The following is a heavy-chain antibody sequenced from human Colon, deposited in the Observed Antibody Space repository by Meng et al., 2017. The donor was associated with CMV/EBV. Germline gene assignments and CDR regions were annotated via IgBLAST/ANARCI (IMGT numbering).Heavy chain of an antibody. CDR1: PFNVVNTY. CDR3: ARVGADTALAFDR. CDR2: LQTAGST. V-gene: IGHV3-53*01. J-gene: IGHJ5*02. Sequence: GESLKISCAGSPFNVVNTYMSWVRQAPGKGLEWVSVLQTAGSTYYADAVKGRFIISRDNSKNAVYLQMNRMTAEDTAVYYCARVGADTALAFDRWGQGTLVTVSS. D-gene: IGHD5-18*01.